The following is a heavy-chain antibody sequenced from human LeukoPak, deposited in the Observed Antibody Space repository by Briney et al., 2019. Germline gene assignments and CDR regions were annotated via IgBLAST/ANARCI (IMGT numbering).Heavy chain of an antibody. V-gene: IGHV3-23*01. J-gene: IGHJ4*02. CDR1: GFTVSSNY. CDR2: ISGSGGST. CDR3: AKDPDDYSNYGYFDY. Sequence: AGGSLRLSCAASGFTVSSNYMSWVRQAPGKGLEWVSAISGSGGSTYYADSVKGRFTISRDNSKNTLYLQMNSLRAEDTAVYYCAKDPDDYSNYGYFDYWGQGTLVTVSS. D-gene: IGHD4-11*01.